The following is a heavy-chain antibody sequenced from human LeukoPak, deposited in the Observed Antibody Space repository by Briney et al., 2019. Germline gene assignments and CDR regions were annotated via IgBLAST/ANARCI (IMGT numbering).Heavy chain of an antibody. V-gene: IGHV4-4*07. CDR1: GGSISSYY. Sequence: PSETLSLTCTVSGGSISSYYWSWIRQPAGKGLEWIGRIYTSGSTNYNPSLKSRVTMSVDTSKNQFSLKLSSVTAADTAVYYCARLVGSSSTYYYYYHMDVWGKGTTVTVSS. CDR2: IYTSGST. D-gene: IGHD6-13*01. J-gene: IGHJ6*03. CDR3: ARLVGSSSTYYYYYHMDV.